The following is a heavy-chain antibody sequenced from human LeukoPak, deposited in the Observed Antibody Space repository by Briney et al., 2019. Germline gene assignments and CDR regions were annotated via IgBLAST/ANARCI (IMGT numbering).Heavy chain of an antibody. D-gene: IGHD2-2*01. Sequence: GGSLRLSCAAAGFTFSSYWMSWVHQAPGKGLEWVANIKQDGSEKYYVDSVKGRFTISRDNAKNSLYLQMNSLRAEDTAVYYCARDKVDIVVVPAKESDYKYYYFMDVWGKGTTVTVSS. V-gene: IGHV3-7*01. CDR1: GFTFSSYW. J-gene: IGHJ6*03. CDR3: ARDKVDIVVVPAKESDYKYYYFMDV. CDR2: IKQDGSEK.